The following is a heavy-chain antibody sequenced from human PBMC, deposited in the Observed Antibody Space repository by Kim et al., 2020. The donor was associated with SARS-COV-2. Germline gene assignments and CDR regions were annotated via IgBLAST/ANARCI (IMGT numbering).Heavy chain of an antibody. CDR3: ARDEATIRYSNWFDP. CDR1: GFTFSSYG. J-gene: IGHJ5*02. CDR2: ISYDGSNK. V-gene: IGHV3-33*05. D-gene: IGHD5-12*01. Sequence: GGSLRLSCAASGFTFSSYGMHWVRQAPGKGLEWVAVISYDGSNKYYADSVKGRFTISRDNSKNTLYLQMNSLRAEDTAVYYCARDEATIRYSNWFDPWGQGTLVTVSS.